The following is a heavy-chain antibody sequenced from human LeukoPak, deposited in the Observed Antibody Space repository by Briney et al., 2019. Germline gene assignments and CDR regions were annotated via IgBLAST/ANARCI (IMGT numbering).Heavy chain of an antibody. V-gene: IGHV1-46*01. J-gene: IGHJ6*03. CDR3: ARTITSLNYYYMDV. CDR1: GYTFTSYY. CDR2: INPSGGST. D-gene: IGHD3-16*01. Sequence: GASVKVSCKASGYTFTSYYMHWVREAPGQGLEWRGVINPSGGSTSYAQKFQGRVTRTRDTSTSTVYMELSSLRSEDTAVYYCARTITSLNYYYMDVWGKGTTVTVSS.